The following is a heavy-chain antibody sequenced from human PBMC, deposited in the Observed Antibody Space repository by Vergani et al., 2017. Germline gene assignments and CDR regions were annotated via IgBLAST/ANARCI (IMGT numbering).Heavy chain of an antibody. CDR2: ICHTEET. CDR1: GDSISSNNC. D-gene: IGHD2-2*02. Sequence: QVQLQESGPGLVKPPGTLSLTCAVSGDSISSNNCWTWVRQHPGKGLEWIGAICHTEETKYSPSLKSRVTVSVDESRNLFSLRLNSVTASSTAFYYCSTIGYRRCGYYFDYWGQGILVTVSS. CDR3: STIGYRRCGYYFDY. V-gene: IGHV4-4*03. J-gene: IGHJ4*02.